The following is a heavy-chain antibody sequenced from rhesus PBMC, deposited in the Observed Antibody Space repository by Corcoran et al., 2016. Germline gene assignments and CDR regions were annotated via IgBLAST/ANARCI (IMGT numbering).Heavy chain of an antibody. CDR3: ARGPSFDY. CDR2: IYGSSGNT. V-gene: IGHV4S7*01. J-gene: IGHJ4*01. Sequence: QVQLQESGPGLVKPSETLSLTCAVSGGSISSGYGWSWIRQPLGKGLEWIGYIYGSSGNTYYNPPLKCRVTIATDTSNNQFSLKLSSVTAADTAVYYWARGPSFDYWGQGVLVTVSS. D-gene: IGHD5-12*01. CDR1: GGSISSGYG.